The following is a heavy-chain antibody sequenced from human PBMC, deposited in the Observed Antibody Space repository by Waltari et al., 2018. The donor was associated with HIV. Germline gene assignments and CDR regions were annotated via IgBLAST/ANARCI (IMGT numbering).Heavy chain of an antibody. Sequence: QVHLQQLGAGLLKPSETLSLTCAVYGGSFSEYYWTWIRQPPGKGLEWIGEINHRGSTDYSPSLRSRLTISVDSSKNQFSLKLTSVTAADTAVYYCATLNRGGGFDSWGQGVLVTVSA. J-gene: IGHJ4*02. CDR2: INHRGST. CDR1: GGSFSEYY. CDR3: ATLNRGGGFDS. V-gene: IGHV4-34*01. D-gene: IGHD2-15*01.